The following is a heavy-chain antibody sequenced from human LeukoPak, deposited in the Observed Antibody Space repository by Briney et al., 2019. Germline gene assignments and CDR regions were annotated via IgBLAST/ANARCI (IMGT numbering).Heavy chain of an antibody. J-gene: IGHJ3*02. Sequence: GGSLRLSCAASGFISTNAWTSGVREAPGKGLEWVGRIKCKTEDGATGFAAPVKGRFTISRDDSKNTLYLQMNSLKIEDTAVYYCTTEYRDSSGWYGAFDIWGQGTMVTVSS. CDR1: GFISTNAW. CDR2: IKCKTEDGAT. D-gene: IGHD6-19*01. CDR3: TTEYRDSSGWYGAFDI. V-gene: IGHV3-15*01.